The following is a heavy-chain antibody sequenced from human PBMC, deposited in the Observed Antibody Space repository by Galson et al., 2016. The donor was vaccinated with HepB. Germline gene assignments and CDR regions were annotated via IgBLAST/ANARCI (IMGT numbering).Heavy chain of an antibody. CDR2: IKPNNGDT. CDR1: GYSFTRYY. CDR3: ARLRPQTAAHYYFDY. J-gene: IGHJ4*02. D-gene: IGHD6-25*01. V-gene: IGHV1-2*02. Sequence: SVKVSCKASGYSFTRYYVHWVRQAPGQGLEWLGWIKPNNGDTTYADDFQGRVTMTSDTSLTTAYLEINRLTSDDTAVYFGARLRPQTAAHYYFDYWGQGSLIIGST.